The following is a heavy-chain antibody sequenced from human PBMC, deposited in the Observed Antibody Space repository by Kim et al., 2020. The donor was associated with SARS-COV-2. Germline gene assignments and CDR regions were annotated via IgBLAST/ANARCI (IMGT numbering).Heavy chain of an antibody. J-gene: IGHJ6*01. CDR3: ARHGITGKHYLRYYYYGM. Sequence: GESLKISCQGSGYNFVKYWIGWVRLVPGKGLEWMVIIYPDESLFVYNPSFQGQVILSADKSISTAFLQWSSLQTSDTPIYFFARHGITGKHYLRYYYYGM. CDR1: GYNFVKYW. CDR2: IYPDESLF. D-gene: IGHD3-3*02. V-gene: IGHV5-51*01.